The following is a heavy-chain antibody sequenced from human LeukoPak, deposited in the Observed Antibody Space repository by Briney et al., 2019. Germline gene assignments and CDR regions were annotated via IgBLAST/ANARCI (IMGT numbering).Heavy chain of an antibody. Sequence: SETLSLTCAVHGASLRDYYWSWIRQHPGRGLEWIGYIYYSGTAYYNPSLKSRVSISVDTSKNHFSLKMSSVTVADTAVYYCARVELTGYIRWFDPWGQGTLVTVSS. V-gene: IGHV4-31*11. D-gene: IGHD7-27*01. CDR3: ARVELTGYIRWFDP. CDR2: IYYSGTA. CDR1: GASLRDYY. J-gene: IGHJ5*02.